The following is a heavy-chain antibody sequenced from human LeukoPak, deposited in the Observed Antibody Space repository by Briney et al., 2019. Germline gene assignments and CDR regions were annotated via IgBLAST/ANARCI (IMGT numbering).Heavy chain of an antibody. Sequence: SETLSLTCTVSGGSVSSSSFHWGWIRQPPGKGLEWIGSIFHSGTTYYNPSLKSRVSISVDTSNDQFSLKLSSVTAADTAVYYCARRSSSTYWYFDLWGRGTLVTVSS. V-gene: IGHV4-39*07. D-gene: IGHD6-6*01. J-gene: IGHJ2*01. CDR2: IFHSGTT. CDR1: GGSVSSSSFH. CDR3: ARRSSSTYWYFDL.